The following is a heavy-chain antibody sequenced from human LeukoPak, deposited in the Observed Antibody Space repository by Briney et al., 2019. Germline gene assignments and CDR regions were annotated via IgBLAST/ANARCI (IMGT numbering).Heavy chain of an antibody. J-gene: IGHJ4*02. CDR1: GFTFSSNA. D-gene: IGHD2-21*02. CDR3: ARAGHYYFAY. Sequence: GGSLRLSCAASGFTFSSNAMTWVRQAPGKGLEWVANIKPDGSEKYYVGSVKGRFTISRDNAKNSLYLQMNSLRAEDTAVYYCARAGHYYFAYWGQGTLVTVSS. CDR2: IKPDGSEK. V-gene: IGHV3-7*01.